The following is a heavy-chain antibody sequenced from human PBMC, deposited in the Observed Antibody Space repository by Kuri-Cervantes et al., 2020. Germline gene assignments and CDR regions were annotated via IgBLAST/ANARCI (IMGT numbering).Heavy chain of an antibody. CDR1: GFTFSNAW. J-gene: IGHJ4*02. CDR3: ARDLTIAVAGLVY. CDR2: ISSSGSTI. Sequence: GESLKISCAASGFTFSNAWMSWVRQAPGKGLEWVSYISSSGSTIYYADSVKGRFTISRDNAKNSLYLQMNSLRAEDTAVYYCARDLTIAVAGLVYWGQGTLVTVSS. V-gene: IGHV3-11*01. D-gene: IGHD6-19*01.